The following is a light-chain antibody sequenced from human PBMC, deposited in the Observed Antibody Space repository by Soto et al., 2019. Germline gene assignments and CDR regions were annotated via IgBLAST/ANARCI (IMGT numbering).Light chain of an antibody. V-gene: IGLV2-8*01. CDR1: SRDVGAYNY. CDR3: SSYAGSNNLYV. Sequence: QSVLTQPPSASGSPGQSVTISCTGTSRDVGAYNYVSWYQQHPGKAPKLMIYEVSKRPSGVPDRFSGSKSGNTASLTVSGLQAEDEADYYCSSYAGSNNLYVFGTGTKLTVL. J-gene: IGLJ1*01. CDR2: EVS.